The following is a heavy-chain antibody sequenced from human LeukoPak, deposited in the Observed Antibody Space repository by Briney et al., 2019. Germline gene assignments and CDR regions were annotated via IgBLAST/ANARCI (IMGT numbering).Heavy chain of an antibody. Sequence: GRSLRLSCAASGFTFSSYGMHWVRQAPGKGLEWVAVIWYDGSNKYYADSVKGRFTISRDNSKNTLYLQMNSLRVEDTAVYYCARTVDGVTGSDYWGQGTLVTVSS. CDR2: IWYDGSNK. CDR3: ARTVDGVTGSDY. D-gene: IGHD3-10*01. CDR1: GFTFSSYG. V-gene: IGHV3-33*01. J-gene: IGHJ4*02.